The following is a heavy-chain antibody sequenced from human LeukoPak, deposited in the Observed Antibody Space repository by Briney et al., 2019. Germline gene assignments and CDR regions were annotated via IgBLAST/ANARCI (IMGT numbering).Heavy chain of an antibody. CDR2: IYYSGST. Sequence: SETLSLTCTVSGGSISSSSYHWGWIRQPPGKGLEWIGSIYYSGSTYYNPSLKSRVTISVDTSKNQFSLKLSSVTAADTAVYYCARDAESDDHADFHIWGQGTMVTVSS. V-gene: IGHV4-39*07. J-gene: IGHJ3*02. CDR1: GGSISSSSYH. CDR3: ARDAESDDHADFHI. D-gene: IGHD1-14*01.